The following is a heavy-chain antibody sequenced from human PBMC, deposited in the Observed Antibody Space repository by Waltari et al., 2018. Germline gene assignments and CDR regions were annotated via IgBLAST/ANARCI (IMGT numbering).Heavy chain of an antibody. J-gene: IGHJ4*02. CDR3: ARELRYFDY. Sequence: QVQLVESGGGVVQPGRSLRLSCAASGFTFSSYGMHWVRQAPGKGLGWVAVIWDDGSNKYYADSVKGRFTISRDNAKNSLYLQMNSLRAEDTAVYYCARELRYFDYWGQGTLVTVSS. CDR2: IWDDGSNK. CDR1: GFTFSSYG. D-gene: IGHD5-12*01. V-gene: IGHV3-33*08.